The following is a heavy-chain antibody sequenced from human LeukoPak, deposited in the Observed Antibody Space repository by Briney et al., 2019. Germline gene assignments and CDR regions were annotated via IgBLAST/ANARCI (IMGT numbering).Heavy chain of an antibody. CDR1: GYSFTSQW. CDR3: ARQTAMGRSGDY. D-gene: IGHD7-27*01. V-gene: IGHV5-51*01. Sequence: GKSLKISCKASGYSFTSQWIAWVRQMPGKGLEWMGIIYPGDSDTRYSPSFQGQVTISADKSVSTAYLQWSSLKASDTAMYYCARQTAMGRSGDYWGQGTLVAVSS. CDR2: IYPGDSDT. J-gene: IGHJ4*02.